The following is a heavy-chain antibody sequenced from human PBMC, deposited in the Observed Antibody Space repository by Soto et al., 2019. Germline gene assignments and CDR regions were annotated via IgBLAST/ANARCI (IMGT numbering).Heavy chain of an antibody. V-gene: IGHV3-21*01. D-gene: IGHD6-25*01. J-gene: IGHJ4*02. CDR2: ISTSGSHI. CDR3: ARGTTTLQREDRLDY. CDR1: GFTYSTYT. Sequence: GGSLRLSCAASGFTYSTYTMHWVRQAPGKGLEWVSSISTSGSHIYYADSLQGRFTISRDNAKNSLYLQINSLRAEDTAVYYCARGTTTLQREDRLDYWGQGTLVTVSS.